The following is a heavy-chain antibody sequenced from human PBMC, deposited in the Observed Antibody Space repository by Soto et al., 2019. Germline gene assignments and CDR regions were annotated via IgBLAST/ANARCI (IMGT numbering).Heavy chain of an antibody. CDR2: IWYDGSNK. CDR1: GFTFSSYG. Sequence: QVQLVESGGGVVQPGRSLRLSCAASGFTFSSYGMHWVRQAPGKGLEWVAVIWYDGSNKYYADSVKGRFTISRDNSKNTLYLQMTSLRAEDTAVYYCARDWGELSLALFDYWGQGTLVTVSS. V-gene: IGHV3-33*01. CDR3: ARDWGELSLALFDY. D-gene: IGHD3-16*02. J-gene: IGHJ4*02.